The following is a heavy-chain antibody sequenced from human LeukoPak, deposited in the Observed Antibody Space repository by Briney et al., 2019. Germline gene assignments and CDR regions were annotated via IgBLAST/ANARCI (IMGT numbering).Heavy chain of an antibody. CDR1: GYIFTAYY. D-gene: IGHD3-10*01. CDR3: AREYTMVRGVITENWFDP. V-gene: IGHV1-8*02. CDR2: MNPNSGNT. J-gene: IGHJ5*02. Sequence: GASVKVSCKASGYIFTAYYMHWVRQATGQGLEWMGWMNPNSGNTGYAQKFQGRVTMTRNTSISTAYMELSSLRSEDTAVYYCAREYTMVRGVITENWFDPWGQGTLVTVSS.